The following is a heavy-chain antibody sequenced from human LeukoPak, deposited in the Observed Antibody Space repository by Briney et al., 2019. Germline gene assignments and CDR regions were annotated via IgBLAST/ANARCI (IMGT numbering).Heavy chain of an antibody. D-gene: IGHD5-12*01. Sequence: PSETLSLTCTVSSGSLSSFYWNWIRQPAGKGLEWVGRIYPSGSTDYNAPLKSRVTMSVDTSKKQFSLKLNSVTAADTAVYYCARSSGHDFDYWGQGILVTVSS. CDR3: ARSSGHDFDY. V-gene: IGHV4-4*07. J-gene: IGHJ4*02. CDR2: IYPSGST. CDR1: SGSLSSFY.